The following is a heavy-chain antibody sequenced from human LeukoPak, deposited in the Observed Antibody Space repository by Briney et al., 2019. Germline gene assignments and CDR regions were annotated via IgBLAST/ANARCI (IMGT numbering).Heavy chain of an antibody. CDR1: GFTFSSYG. Sequence: PGRSLRLSCAASGFTFSSYGMHWVRQAPGKGLEWVAVIWYDGSNKYYADSVKGRFTISRDNSKNTLYLQMNSLRAEDTAVYYCARGISDPSAYSSPGAYWGQGTLVTVSS. D-gene: IGHD6-13*01. CDR3: ARGISDPSAYSSPGAY. J-gene: IGHJ4*02. CDR2: IWYDGSNK. V-gene: IGHV3-33*01.